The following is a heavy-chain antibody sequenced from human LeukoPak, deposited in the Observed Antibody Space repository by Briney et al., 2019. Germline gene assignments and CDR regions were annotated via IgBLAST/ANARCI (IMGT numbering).Heavy chain of an antibody. V-gene: IGHV3-66*02. CDR1: GFTFSSYA. CDR3: ARSGRRLGPFDY. J-gene: IGHJ4*02. CDR2: IYSGGST. Sequence: GGSLRLSCAASGFTFSSYAMSWVRQAPGKGLEWVSVIYSGGSTYYADSVKGRFTISRDNSKNTLYLQMNSLRAEDTAVYYCARSGRRLGPFDYWGQGTLVTVSS. D-gene: IGHD1-14*01.